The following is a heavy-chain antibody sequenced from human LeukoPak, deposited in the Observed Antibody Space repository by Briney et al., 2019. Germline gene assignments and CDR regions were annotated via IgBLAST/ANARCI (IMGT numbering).Heavy chain of an antibody. CDR3: ARGYSGYDSGFYYYYMDV. J-gene: IGHJ6*03. D-gene: IGHD5-12*01. CDR2: ISGSSSDI. CDR1: GFTFRNYA. V-gene: IGHV3-21*04. Sequence: SGGSLRLSCAASGFTFRNYAMNWVRQAPGKGLEWVSSISGSSSDIYYADSVKGRFTISRDNAKNSLYLQMNSLRAEDTAVYYCARGYSGYDSGFYYYYMDVWGKGTTVTISS.